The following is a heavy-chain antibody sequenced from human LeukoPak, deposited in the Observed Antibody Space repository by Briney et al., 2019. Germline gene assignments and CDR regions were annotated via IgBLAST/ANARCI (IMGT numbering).Heavy chain of an antibody. CDR2: INPNSGGT. CDR3: ARGDFWSGYWGP. V-gene: IGHV1-2*02. J-gene: IGHJ5*02. CDR1: GYTFTGHY. D-gene: IGHD3-3*01. Sequence: ASVKVSCKASGYTFTGHYMHWVRQAPGQGLEWMGWINPNSGGTNYAQKFQGRVTMTRDTSISTAYMELSRLRSDDTAVYYCARGDFWSGYWGPWGQGTLVTVSS.